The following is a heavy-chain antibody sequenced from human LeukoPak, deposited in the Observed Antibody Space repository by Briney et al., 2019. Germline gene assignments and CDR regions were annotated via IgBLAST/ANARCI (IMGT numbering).Heavy chain of an antibody. J-gene: IGHJ4*02. D-gene: IGHD3-3*01. V-gene: IGHV3-23*01. CDR1: GFTLSSYA. CDR2: ISGSGGST. Sequence: GGSLRLSCAASGFTLSSYAMSWVRQAPGKGLEWVSAISGSGGSTYYADSVKGRFTISRDNSKNTLYLQMNSLRAEDTAVYYCAKSTIFGVVIKARVYFDYWGQGTLVTVSS. CDR3: AKSTIFGVVIKARVYFDY.